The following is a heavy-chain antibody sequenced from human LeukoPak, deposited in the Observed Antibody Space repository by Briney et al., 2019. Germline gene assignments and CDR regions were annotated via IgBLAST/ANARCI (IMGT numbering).Heavy chain of an antibody. Sequence: PGGSLRLSCAASGFTFSSYSMNWVRQAPGKGLEWVAFIRYDGSNKYYADPVKGRFTISRDNSKNTLYLQMNSLRAEDTAVYYCAKDHAGTLDYWGQGTLVTVSS. D-gene: IGHD1-1*01. J-gene: IGHJ4*02. CDR3: AKDHAGTLDY. CDR2: IRYDGSNK. CDR1: GFTFSSYS. V-gene: IGHV3-30*02.